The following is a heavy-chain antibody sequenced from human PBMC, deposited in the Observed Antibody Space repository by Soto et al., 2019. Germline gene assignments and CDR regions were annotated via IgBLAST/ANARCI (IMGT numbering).Heavy chain of an antibody. V-gene: IGHV3-7*05. D-gene: IGHD6-6*01. J-gene: IGHJ2*01. Sequence: DVHLVESGGGLVQPGGSLRLSCVASGFSLGDYWMNWVRQAPGKGLEWVANIKQDDSEEQYVDSVKGRFTISRDNTKNSLFLQMNSLRADDTAVYFCARGDSTSSFRHFGLWGRGTLVAVSS. CDR3: ARGDSTSSFRHFGL. CDR1: GFSLGDYW. CDR2: IKQDDSEE.